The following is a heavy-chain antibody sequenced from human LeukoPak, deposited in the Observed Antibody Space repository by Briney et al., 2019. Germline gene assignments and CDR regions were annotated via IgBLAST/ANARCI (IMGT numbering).Heavy chain of an antibody. J-gene: IGHJ4*02. Sequence: GGSLRLSCAASGFTFSSYSMNWVRQAPGKGLEWVSFISSSSSYIYYADSVKGRFTISRDNAKNSLYLQMNSLRAEDTAVYYCARDPCSSTSCSRFDYWGQGTLVTVSS. CDR2: ISSSSSYI. CDR1: GFTFSSYS. V-gene: IGHV3-21*01. CDR3: ARDPCSSTSCSRFDY. D-gene: IGHD2-2*01.